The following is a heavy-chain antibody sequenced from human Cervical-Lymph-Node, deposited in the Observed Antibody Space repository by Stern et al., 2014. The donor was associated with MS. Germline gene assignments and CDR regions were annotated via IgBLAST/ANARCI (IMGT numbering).Heavy chain of an antibody. CDR2: FDPEDGET. Sequence: VQLVQSGAEVKKPGASVKVSCKVSGYTLTELSMHWVRQAPGKGLEWMGGFDPEDGETIYAKKIQGRVTMTENHYTPTAYMELSSLRSEDTAVYYCATDRDDFRSGYSAPTKGYGLDVWGQGTTVTVTS. CDR1: GYTLTELS. CDR3: ATDRDDFRSGYSAPTKGYGLDV. J-gene: IGHJ6*02. V-gene: IGHV1-24*01. D-gene: IGHD3-3*01.